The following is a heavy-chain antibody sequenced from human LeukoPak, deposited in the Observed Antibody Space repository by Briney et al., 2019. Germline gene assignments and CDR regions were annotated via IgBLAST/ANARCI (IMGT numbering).Heavy chain of an antibody. Sequence: GGSLRLSCAASGFTFSSYSMNWVRQAPGKGLEWVSSISSSSSHIYYADSVKGRFTISRDNAKNSLYLQMNSLRAEDTAVYYCARGEDIVVVPAAYYYGMDVWGKGTTVTVSS. D-gene: IGHD2-2*01. CDR3: ARGEDIVVVPAAYYYGMDV. CDR2: ISSSSSHI. V-gene: IGHV3-21*01. J-gene: IGHJ6*04. CDR1: GFTFSSYS.